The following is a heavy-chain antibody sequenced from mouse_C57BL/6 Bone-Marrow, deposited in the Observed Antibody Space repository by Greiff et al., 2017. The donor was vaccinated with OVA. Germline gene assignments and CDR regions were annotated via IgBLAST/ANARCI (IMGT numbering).Heavy chain of an antibody. V-gene: IGHV1-42*01. CDR2: INPSTGGT. CDR1: GYSFTGYY. J-gene: IGHJ2*01. D-gene: IGHD2-5*01. CDR3: ARCSNYAGEEFDY. Sequence: VQLQQSGPELVKPGASVKISCKASGYSFTGYYMNWVKQSPEKSLEWIGEINPSTGGTTYNQKFKAKATLTVDKSSSTAYMQLKSLTSEDSAVYYCARCSNYAGEEFDYWGQGTTLTVSS.